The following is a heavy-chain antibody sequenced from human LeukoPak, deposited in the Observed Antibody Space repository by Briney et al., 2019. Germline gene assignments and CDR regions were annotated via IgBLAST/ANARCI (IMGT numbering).Heavy chain of an antibody. CDR2: INHSGST. J-gene: IGHJ6*02. V-gene: IGHV4-34*01. CDR3: ARLGLTQGPLPYYYYYGMDV. CDR1: GGSFSGYY. Sequence: SETLSLTCAVYGGSFSGYYWSWIRQPPGKGLEWIGEINHSGSTNYNPSLKSRVTISVDTSKNQFSLKLSSVTAADTAVYYCARLGLTQGPLPYYYYYGMDVWGQGTTVTVSS.